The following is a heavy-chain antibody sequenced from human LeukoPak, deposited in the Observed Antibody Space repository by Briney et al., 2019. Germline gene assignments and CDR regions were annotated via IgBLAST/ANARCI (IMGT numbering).Heavy chain of an antibody. Sequence: ASVKVSCKASGYTFTSYGISWVRQAPGQGLEWMGWISAYNGNTNYAQKLQGRVTMTTDTSTSTAYMELRSLRSDDTAVYYCARDLGESYYYDSSGYLAEYWGQGTLVTVSS. CDR2: ISAYNGNT. V-gene: IGHV1-18*01. D-gene: IGHD3-22*01. CDR1: GYTFTSYG. CDR3: ARDLGESYYYDSSGYLAEY. J-gene: IGHJ4*02.